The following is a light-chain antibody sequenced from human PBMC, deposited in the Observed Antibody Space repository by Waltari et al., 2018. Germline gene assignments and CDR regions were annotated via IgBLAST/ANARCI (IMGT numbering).Light chain of an antibody. Sequence: SVLTQPPLASGTPGQRVTISCHGNSSNIGINTVTWYQQLPGTAPQLLIYANYHRPSGVPDRFSASKSDTSASLAISGLQSEDEADYFCATWDDSLNGRVFGGGTKLAVL. CDR3: ATWDDSLNGRV. V-gene: IGLV1-44*01. CDR1: SSNIGINT. J-gene: IGLJ3*02. CDR2: ANY.